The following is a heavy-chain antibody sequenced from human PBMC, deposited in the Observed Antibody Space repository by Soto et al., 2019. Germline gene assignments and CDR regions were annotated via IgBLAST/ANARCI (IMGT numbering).Heavy chain of an antibody. J-gene: IGHJ6*02. Sequence: PGGSLRLSCAASGFTFSSCAMSLGRQAPGKGLEWVSAISGSGGSTYYADSVKGRFTISRDNSKNTLYLQMNSLRAEDTAVYYCAKDLLNCTNGVCTYYYYYYGMDAWGHGTPVTVSS. CDR1: GFTFSSCA. V-gene: IGHV3-23*01. CDR2: ISGSGGST. CDR3: AKDLLNCTNGVCTYYYYYYGMDA. D-gene: IGHD2-8*01.